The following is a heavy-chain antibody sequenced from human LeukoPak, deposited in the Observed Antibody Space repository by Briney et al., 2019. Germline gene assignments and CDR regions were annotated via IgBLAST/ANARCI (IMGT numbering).Heavy chain of an antibody. Sequence: GGSLRLSCADSEFTIRDHYVSWIRQAPGKGLEWVSYISGSGSTIYYGDSVKGRFTISRDDAKKSVYLQMNSLRAEDTAVYYCAREVRYNWNYEAYYFDYWGQGTLVTVSS. J-gene: IGHJ4*02. D-gene: IGHD1-7*01. CDR1: EFTIRDHY. CDR2: ISGSGSTI. V-gene: IGHV3-11*04. CDR3: AREVRYNWNYEAYYFDY.